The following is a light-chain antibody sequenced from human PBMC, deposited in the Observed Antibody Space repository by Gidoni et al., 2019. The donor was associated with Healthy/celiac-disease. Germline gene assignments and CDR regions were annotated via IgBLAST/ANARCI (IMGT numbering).Light chain of an antibody. V-gene: IGKV3-20*01. Sequence: EIVLTQSPGTLPVSPGERATLSCRASQSVSSSYLAWYQQKPGQAPRLLLYGASSRATGIPDRFSGSRSGTDFTLTISRLEPEDFAVYYCQQYGSSLIFTFGPGTKVDIK. CDR1: QSVSSSY. J-gene: IGKJ3*01. CDR2: GAS. CDR3: QQYGSSLIFT.